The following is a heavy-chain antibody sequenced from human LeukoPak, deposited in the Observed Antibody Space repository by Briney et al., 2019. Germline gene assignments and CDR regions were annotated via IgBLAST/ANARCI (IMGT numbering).Heavy chain of an antibody. CDR1: EYTFTSYY. V-gene: IGHV1-46*01. CDR2: INPSGGST. CDR3: ARVGIAAAGTRWFDP. D-gene: IGHD6-13*01. J-gene: IGHJ5*02. Sequence: ASVKVSCKASEYTFTSYYMHWVRQAPGQGLEWMGIINPSGGSTSYAQKFQGRVTMTRDTSTSTVYMELSSLRSEDTAVYYCARVGIAAAGTRWFDPWGQGTLVTVSS.